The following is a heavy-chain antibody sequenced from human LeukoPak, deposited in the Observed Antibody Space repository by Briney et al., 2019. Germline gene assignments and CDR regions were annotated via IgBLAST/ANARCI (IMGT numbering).Heavy chain of an antibody. D-gene: IGHD6-19*01. Sequence: PGRSLRLSCAASGFTFDDYAMHWVRQAPGKGLEWVSGISWNSGSIGYADSVKGRITISRDNAKNSLYLQMNSLRAEDTALYYCAKGQQWLATIGWFDPWGQGTLVTVSS. V-gene: IGHV3-9*01. CDR2: ISWNSGSI. CDR1: GFTFDDYA. J-gene: IGHJ5*02. CDR3: AKGQQWLATIGWFDP.